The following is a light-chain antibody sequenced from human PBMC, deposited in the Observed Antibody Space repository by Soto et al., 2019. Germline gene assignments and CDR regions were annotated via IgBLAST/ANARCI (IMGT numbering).Light chain of an antibody. CDR3: QFYDDSLPTWT. V-gene: IGKV3-20*01. CDR2: GAS. Sequence: IVLTQSPGTLSLSPGEGATLSCRASQTISTTFLAWYQQKPGQAPRLLIYGASSRATGIPDRFSGGGSGTDFTLTISRLEPEDFALYYCQFYDDSLPTWTFGQGTKVEI. J-gene: IGKJ1*01. CDR1: QTISTTF.